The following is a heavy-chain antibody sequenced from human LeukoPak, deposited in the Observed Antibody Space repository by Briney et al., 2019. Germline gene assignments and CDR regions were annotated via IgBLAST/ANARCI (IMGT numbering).Heavy chain of an antibody. J-gene: IGHJ4*02. CDR2: LFGSSGST. Sequence: GSLRLSCAASGFTSSNYAMNWVRQAPGKGLEWVSVLFGSSGSTDYADSVKGRFAISRDNSKNTVFLQMNSLRAEDTAIYYCAKGAYDYIEIGYFDSWGQGTLVTVSS. CDR1: GFTSSNYA. D-gene: IGHD5-12*01. CDR3: AKGAYDYIEIGYFDS. V-gene: IGHV3-23*01.